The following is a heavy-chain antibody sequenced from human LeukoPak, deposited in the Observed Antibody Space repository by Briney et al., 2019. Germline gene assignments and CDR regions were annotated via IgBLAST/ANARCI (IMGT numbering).Heavy chain of an antibody. Sequence: GGSLRLSCAASGYTFTTYWMHWVRQAPGKGLVWVSHINSDGSITSYADSVKSRFTISRDNAKNTLYLQMNSLRAEDTAVYYCARDAVDTANAVWGQGTTVTVSS. V-gene: IGHV3-74*01. CDR3: ARDAVDTANAV. CDR2: INSDGSIT. CDR1: GYTFTTYW. J-gene: IGHJ6*02. D-gene: IGHD5-18*01.